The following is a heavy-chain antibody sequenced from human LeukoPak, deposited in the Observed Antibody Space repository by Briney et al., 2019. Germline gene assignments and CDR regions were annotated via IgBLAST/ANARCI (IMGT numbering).Heavy chain of an antibody. CDR2: IKQDGSEK. CDR1: GFTFSSYW. V-gene: IGHV3-7*01. Sequence: PGGSLRLSCAASGFTFSSYWMSWVRQAPGKGLEWVANIKQDGSEKYFVDSVKGRFTISRDNAKNSLYLQMYSLRAEDTAVYYCAKDLERHIVVVTASAVDYWGQGTLVTVSS. CDR3: AKDLERHIVVVTASAVDY. J-gene: IGHJ4*02. D-gene: IGHD2-21*02.